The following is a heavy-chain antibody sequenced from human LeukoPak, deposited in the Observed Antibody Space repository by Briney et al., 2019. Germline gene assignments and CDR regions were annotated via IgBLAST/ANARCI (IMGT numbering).Heavy chain of an antibody. J-gene: IGHJ6*03. V-gene: IGHV1-69*13. Sequence: SVKVSCKASGGTFSSYAISWVRQAPGQGHEWMGGIIPIFGTANYAQKFQGRVTITADESTSTAYMELSSVRSEDTAVYYCARSHVLRFLEWSHGGLYYMDVWGKGTTVTVSS. CDR2: IIPIFGTA. D-gene: IGHD3-3*01. CDR3: ARSHVLRFLEWSHGGLYYMDV. CDR1: GGTFSSYA.